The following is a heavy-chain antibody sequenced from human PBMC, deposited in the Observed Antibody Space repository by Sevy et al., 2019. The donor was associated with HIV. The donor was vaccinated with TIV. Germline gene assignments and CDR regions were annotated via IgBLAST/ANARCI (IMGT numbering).Heavy chain of an antibody. J-gene: IGHJ4*02. CDR1: EFTFNDFF. D-gene: IGHD3-10*01. V-gene: IGHV3-7*01. CDR3: ARGLYYYGGENKNFDL. CDR2: IKKDGSEV. Sequence: GGSLRLSCVGSEFTFNDFFMTWVRQAPGKGLEWVANIKKDGSEVEYADSLKGRFTVSRDNAKNSLYLQMSSLRAEDTAVYYCARGLYYYGGENKNFDLWGQGTQVTVS.